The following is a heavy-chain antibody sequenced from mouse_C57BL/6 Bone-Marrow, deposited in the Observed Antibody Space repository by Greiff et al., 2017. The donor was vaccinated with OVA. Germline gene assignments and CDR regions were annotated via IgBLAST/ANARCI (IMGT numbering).Heavy chain of an antibody. V-gene: IGHV14-4*01. J-gene: IGHJ2*01. CDR3: TKAYGYDNY. CDR2: IDPENGDT. CDR1: GFNIKDDY. D-gene: IGHD2-2*01. Sequence: EVQLQQSGAELVRPGASVKLSCTASGFNIKDDYMHWVKQRPEQGLEWIGWIDPENGDTEYASKFQGKATITADTSSNTAYLQLSSLTSEDTAVYYCTKAYGYDNYWGQGTTLSLL.